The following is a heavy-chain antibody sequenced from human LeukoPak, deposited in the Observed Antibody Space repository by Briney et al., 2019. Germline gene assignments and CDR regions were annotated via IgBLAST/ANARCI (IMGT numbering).Heavy chain of an antibody. J-gene: IGHJ6*03. Sequence: GGSLRLSCAASGFTFSSYSMNWVRQAPGKGLEWVSSITSGSSYIYYADSVKGRFTISRDNAKNSLYLQMNRLRAEDTAVYYCARVRREMKRSLGRTTEYSYYYYMDVWGKGTTVTVSS. V-gene: IGHV3-21*01. CDR3: ARVRREMKRSLGRTTEYSYYYYMDV. CDR2: ITSGSSYI. D-gene: IGHD1/OR15-1a*01. CDR1: GFTFSSYS.